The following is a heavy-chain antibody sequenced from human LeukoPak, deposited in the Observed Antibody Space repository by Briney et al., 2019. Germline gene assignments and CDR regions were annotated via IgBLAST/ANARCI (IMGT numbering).Heavy chain of an antibody. Sequence: GGSLRPSCEASGFPFSSYDMSWVRQAPGKGLEWIAYINHNAEMIFYPDFVKGRFTISRDNAKNSLYLQMNALRDEDTAIYYCARDHDWAFDLWGQGTLVTVSS. V-gene: IGHV3-48*02. CDR3: ARDHDWAFDL. CDR2: INHNAEMI. D-gene: IGHD3-9*01. J-gene: IGHJ4*02. CDR1: GFPFSSYD.